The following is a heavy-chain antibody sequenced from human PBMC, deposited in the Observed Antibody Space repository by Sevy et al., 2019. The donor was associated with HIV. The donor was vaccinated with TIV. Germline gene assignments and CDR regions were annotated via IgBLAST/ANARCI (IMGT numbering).Heavy chain of an antibody. V-gene: IGHV5-51*01. Sequence: GESLKISCKGSGYSFATNWFGWVRQMPGKGLEWMGIIYPGDSDTRYSPSFQGQVTISADKSISTAYLQWSSLKASDTAMYYCARLTSLVSDFDYWGQGTLVTVSS. CDR3: ARLTSLVSDFDY. D-gene: IGHD6-13*01. CDR2: IYPGDSDT. CDR1: GYSFATNW. J-gene: IGHJ4*02.